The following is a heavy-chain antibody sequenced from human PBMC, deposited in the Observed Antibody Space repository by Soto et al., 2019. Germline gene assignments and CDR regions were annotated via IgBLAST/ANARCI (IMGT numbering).Heavy chain of an antibody. CDR3: ARSGLQIVQATSYYYGLDV. Sequence: GGSLRLSCEASGFTFNSFGMHWVRQAPGEGLQWVAMIWHDGTNKYYVDSVKGRFTISRDNSKDTLYLQMNNLRAEDTAVYYCARSGLQIVQATSYYYGLDVWGQGTTVTVSS. CDR2: IWHDGTNK. V-gene: IGHV3-33*01. J-gene: IGHJ6*02. D-gene: IGHD2-8*01. CDR1: GFTFNSFG.